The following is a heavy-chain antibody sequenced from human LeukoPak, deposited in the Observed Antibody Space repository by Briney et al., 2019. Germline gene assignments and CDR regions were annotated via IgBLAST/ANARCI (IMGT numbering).Heavy chain of an antibody. CDR2: MNPNTGGT. D-gene: IGHD2-15*01. V-gene: IGHV1-2*06. J-gene: IGHJ3*01. Sequence: ASVKVSCKASGYTFTNDYLHWVRQAPGQGLEWMGRMNPNTGGTNYAQKFQGRVTMTRDTSISTAYMELTRLTSGDTAVYYCATSGYCSGGTCYNDASYFWGQGTMVTVSS. CDR3: ATSGYCSGGTCYNDASYF. CDR1: GYTFTNDY.